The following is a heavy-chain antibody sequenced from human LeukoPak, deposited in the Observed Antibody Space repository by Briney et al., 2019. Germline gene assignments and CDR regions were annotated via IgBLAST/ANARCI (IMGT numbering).Heavy chain of an antibody. CDR1: GGTFSSYA. J-gene: IGHJ4*02. D-gene: IGHD1-26*01. CDR3: ARPLSGSYTN. Sequence: GASVTVSCTASGGTFSSYAISWVRQAPGQGLEWMGGIIPIFGTANYAQKFQGRVTITADTSTSTAYMELRSLRSDDTAVYYCARPLSGSYTNWGQGTLVTVSS. V-gene: IGHV1-69*06. CDR2: IIPIFGTA.